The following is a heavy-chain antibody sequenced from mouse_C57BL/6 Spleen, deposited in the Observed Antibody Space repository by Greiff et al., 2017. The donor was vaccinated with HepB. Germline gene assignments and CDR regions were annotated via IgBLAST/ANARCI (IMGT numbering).Heavy chain of an antibody. CDR2: ISYSGST. V-gene: IGHV3-1*01. Sequence: EVQLVESGPGMVKPSQSLSLTCTVTGYSITSGYDWHWIRHFPENKLEWMGYISYSGSTNYNPSLKSRISITHDTSKNHFFLKLNSVTTEDTATYYCAREGSYYSNWYFDVWGTGTTVTVSS. CDR1: GYSITSGYD. D-gene: IGHD2-5*01. J-gene: IGHJ1*03. CDR3: AREGSYYSNWYFDV.